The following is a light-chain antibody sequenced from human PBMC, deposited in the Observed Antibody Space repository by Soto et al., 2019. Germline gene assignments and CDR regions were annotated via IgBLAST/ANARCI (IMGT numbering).Light chain of an antibody. V-gene: IGKV1-5*03. CDR3: QQYSSLTWT. CDR2: KAS. J-gene: IGKJ1*01. CDR1: QSISSW. Sequence: DIQMTQSPSTLSASVGDRVTITCRASQSISSWLAWYQQKPGKAPKLLIYKASSLESGVPSRFSGSGSGTEFTLTISSLQPDDFATYYCQQYSSLTWTFGQGTKVDIK.